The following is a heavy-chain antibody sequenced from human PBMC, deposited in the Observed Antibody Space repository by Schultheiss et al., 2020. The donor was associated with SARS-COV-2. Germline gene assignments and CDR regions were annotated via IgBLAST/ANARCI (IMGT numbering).Heavy chain of an antibody. D-gene: IGHD6-19*01. V-gene: IGHV4-59*01. J-gene: IGHJ5*02. CDR2: IYYSGST. CDR1: GGSISSYY. Sequence: SETLSLTCTVSGGSISSYYWSWIRQPPGKGLEWIGYIYYSGSTNYNPSLKSRVTISVDTSKNQFSLNLSSVTAADTAVYYCARGGWLAPPYNWFDPWGQGTLVTVSS. CDR3: ARGGWLAPPYNWFDP.